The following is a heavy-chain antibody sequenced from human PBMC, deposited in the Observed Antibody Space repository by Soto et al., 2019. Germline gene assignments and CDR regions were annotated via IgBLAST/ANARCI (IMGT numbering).Heavy chain of an antibody. J-gene: IGHJ6*02. V-gene: IGHV1-69*13. CDR2: IIPIFGTA. D-gene: IGHD3-3*01. CDR3: ERESGPAIFGGHYYSGMDV. CDR1: GGTFSSYA. Sequence: SVKVSCKASGGTFSSYAISWVRQAPGQGLEWMGGIIPIFGTANYAQKFQGRVTITADESTSTAYMELTSLRSEDTAVYYCERESGPAIFGGHYYSGMDVWRPGTTVNVSS.